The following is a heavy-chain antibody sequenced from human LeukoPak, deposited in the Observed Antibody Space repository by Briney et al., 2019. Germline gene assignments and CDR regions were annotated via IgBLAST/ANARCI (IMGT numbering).Heavy chain of an antibody. D-gene: IGHD3-10*02. V-gene: IGHV4-34*01. CDR2: INHSGST. CDR1: GGSFSGYY. Sequence: PSETLSLTCAVYGGSFSGYYWSWIRQPPGKGLEWIGEINHSGSTNYNPSLKSRVTISVDTSKNQFSLKLSSVTAADTAVYYCARYRGVTKFGYFDYWGQGTLVTVSS. J-gene: IGHJ4*02. CDR3: ARYRGVTKFGYFDY.